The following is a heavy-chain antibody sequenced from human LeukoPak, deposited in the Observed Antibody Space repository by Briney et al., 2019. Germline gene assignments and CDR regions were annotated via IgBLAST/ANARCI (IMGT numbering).Heavy chain of an antibody. D-gene: IGHD6-19*01. CDR2: ISSSSSYI. CDR1: GFTFSSYS. Sequence: GGSLRLSCAATGFTFSSYSMNWVRQAPGKGLEWVSSISSSSSYIYYADSVKGRFTISRDNAKNSLYLQMNSLRAEDTAVYYCARAAVAGYFDYWGQGTLVTVSS. J-gene: IGHJ4*02. V-gene: IGHV3-21*01. CDR3: ARAAVAGYFDY.